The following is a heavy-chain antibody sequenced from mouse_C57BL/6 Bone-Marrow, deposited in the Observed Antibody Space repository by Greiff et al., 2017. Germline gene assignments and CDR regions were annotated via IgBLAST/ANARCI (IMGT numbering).Heavy chain of an antibody. Sequence: VQLQQSGPELVKPGASVKIPCTASGYTFTDYNMDWVKQSHGKSLEWIGDINPNNGGTIYNQKFKGKATLTVDKSSSTAYMELRSLTSEDTAVYYCARGSDGYLLYFDYWGQGTTLTVSS. J-gene: IGHJ2*01. V-gene: IGHV1-18*01. CDR2: INPNNGGT. CDR1: GYTFTDYN. D-gene: IGHD2-3*01. CDR3: ARGSDGYLLYFDY.